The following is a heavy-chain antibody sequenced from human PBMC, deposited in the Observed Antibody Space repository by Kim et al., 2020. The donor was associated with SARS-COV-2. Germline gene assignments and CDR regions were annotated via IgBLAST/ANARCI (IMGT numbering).Heavy chain of an antibody. J-gene: IGHJ6*02. D-gene: IGHD2-21*01. CDR3: ARSVAIMPPGMDV. V-gene: IGHV1-3*01. CDR2: INPTKGNT. Sequence: ASVKVSCKASGYTFTTYSIQWVRQAPGQRLEWMGWINPTKGNTKYSQKFQGRVTITRDTSASTAYMELSSLRPEDTAVYYCARSVAIMPPGMDVWGQGTTVTVSS. CDR1: GYTFTTYS.